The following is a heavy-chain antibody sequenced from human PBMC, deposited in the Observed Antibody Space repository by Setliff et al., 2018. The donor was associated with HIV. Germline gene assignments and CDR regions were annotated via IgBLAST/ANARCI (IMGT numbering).Heavy chain of an antibody. J-gene: IGHJ6*03. D-gene: IGHD3-16*01. CDR1: GYPFSSYD. Sequence: ASVKVSCKASGYPFSSYDINWVRQATGQGLEWMGWMNPNSGHTGYAQKFQGRVTMTRDTSISTAYMELNNLKFEDTAVYYCARARRDSYDRGRRSHYYIDVWGKGTTVTVSS. CDR3: ARARRDSYDRGRRSHYYIDV. CDR2: MNPNSGHT. V-gene: IGHV1-8*02.